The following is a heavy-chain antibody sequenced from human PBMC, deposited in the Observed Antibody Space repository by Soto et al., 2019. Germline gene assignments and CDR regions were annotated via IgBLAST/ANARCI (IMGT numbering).Heavy chain of an antibody. CDR1: GGSFSGYY. CDR3: ARGLIFGVVIIPVWAFDI. D-gene: IGHD3-3*01. V-gene: IGHV4-34*01. Sequence: ETLSLTCAVYGGSFSGYYWSWIRQPPGKGLEWIGEINHSGSTNYNPSLKSRVTISVDTSKNQFSLKLSSVTAADTAVYYCARGLIFGVVIIPVWAFDIWGQGTMVTVSS. J-gene: IGHJ3*02. CDR2: INHSGST.